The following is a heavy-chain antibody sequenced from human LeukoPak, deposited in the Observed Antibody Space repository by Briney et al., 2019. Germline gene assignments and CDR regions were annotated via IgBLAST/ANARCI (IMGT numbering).Heavy chain of an antibody. J-gene: IGHJ4*02. CDR2: ISGSDNST. Sequence: NPGGSLRLSCAASGFTFSSYAMIWVRQAPGKGLEWDSSISGSDNSTHYADSVKGRFTISRDNSKNTLFLQMNSLRADDTAIYYCAKRRGQWLLYFGSWGQGTLATVSS. CDR3: AKRRGQWLLYFGS. D-gene: IGHD6-19*01. V-gene: IGHV3-23*01. CDR1: GFTFSSYA.